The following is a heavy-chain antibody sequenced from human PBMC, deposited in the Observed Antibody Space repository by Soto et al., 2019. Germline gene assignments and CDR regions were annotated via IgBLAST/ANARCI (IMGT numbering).Heavy chain of an antibody. J-gene: IGHJ4*02. CDR3: ARRCGGNFDY. CDR2: INHTGHT. V-gene: IGHV4-34*01. CDR1: GGSFNDYY. Sequence: PSETLSLTCAVYGGSFNDYYWSWIRQPPGKGLEWIGEINHTGHTNYNPSLKSRVTISVDTSKNQFSLKLSSVTAADTAVYYCARRCGGNFDYWGRGTLVTVSS.